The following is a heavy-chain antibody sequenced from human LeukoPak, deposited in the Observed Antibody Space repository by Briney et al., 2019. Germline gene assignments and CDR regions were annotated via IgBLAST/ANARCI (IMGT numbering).Heavy chain of an antibody. CDR1: GGSISSSNW. Sequence: SETLSLTCAVSGGSISSSNWWSWVRQPPGKGLEWIGEIYHSGSTNYNPSLKGRVTISVDRSNNQFSLRLTSVTAADTAVCYCARGEEHGSGTVHFDYWGQGTLVTVSS. CDR3: ARGEEHGSGTVHFDY. J-gene: IGHJ4*02. V-gene: IGHV4-4*02. CDR2: IYHSGST. D-gene: IGHD3-10*01.